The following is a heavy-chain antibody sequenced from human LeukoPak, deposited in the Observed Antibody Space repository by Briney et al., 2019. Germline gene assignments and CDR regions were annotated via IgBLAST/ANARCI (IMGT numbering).Heavy chain of an antibody. Sequence: ASVKVSCKVSGYTLAELSIHWVRQAPGKGLEWMGGSNLDHGETVYAPNFQGRVTMTEETSTGTAYMEVSSLRSDDTAVYYCATEGKKQLLQGDAFDVWGQGTMISVSS. CDR2: SNLDHGET. CDR1: GYTLAELS. V-gene: IGHV1-24*01. D-gene: IGHD2-2*01. J-gene: IGHJ3*01. CDR3: ATEGKKQLLQGDAFDV.